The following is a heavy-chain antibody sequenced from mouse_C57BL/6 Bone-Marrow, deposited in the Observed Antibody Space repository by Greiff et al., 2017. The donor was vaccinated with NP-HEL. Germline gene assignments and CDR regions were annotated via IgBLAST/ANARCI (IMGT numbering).Heavy chain of an antibody. CDR2: INPGSGGT. J-gene: IGHJ2*01. D-gene: IGHD2-1*01. CDR1: GYAFTHYL. Sequence: QVHVKQSGAELVRPGTSVKVSCKASGYAFTHYLIEWVKQRPGQGLEWIGVINPGSGGTNYNEKFKGKATLTADKSSSTAYMQLSSLTSEDSAVYFCARQYYGNYGFDYWGQGTTLTVSS. CDR3: ARQYYGNYGFDY. V-gene: IGHV1-54*01.